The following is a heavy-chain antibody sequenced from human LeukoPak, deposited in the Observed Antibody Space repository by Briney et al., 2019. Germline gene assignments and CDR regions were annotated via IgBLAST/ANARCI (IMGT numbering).Heavy chain of an antibody. V-gene: IGHV3-9*01. CDR2: ISWNSGTI. D-gene: IGHD4-11*01. CDR3: AKDHYSNYDGWFDP. J-gene: IGHJ5*02. CDR1: GFTFDDYA. Sequence: PGGSLRLSCAASGFTFDDYAMHWVRQAPGKDLEWVSGISWNSGTIGYADSVKGRFTISRDNAKNSLYLQMNSLRAEDTAFYYCAKDHYSNYDGWFDPWGQGTLVTVSS.